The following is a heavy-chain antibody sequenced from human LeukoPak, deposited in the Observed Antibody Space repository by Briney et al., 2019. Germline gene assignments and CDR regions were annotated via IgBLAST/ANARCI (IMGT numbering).Heavy chain of an antibody. Sequence: PSQTLSLTCTVSGGSISSGSYYWSWIRQPAGKGLESIGRIYTSGSTNYNPSLKSRVTISVDTSKNQFSLKLSSVTAADTAVYSCARTPATVTSRGYYYYYGMDVWGQGTTVAVSS. CDR1: GGSISSGSYY. J-gene: IGHJ6*02. V-gene: IGHV4-61*02. D-gene: IGHD4-17*01. CDR3: ARTPATVTSRGYYYYYGMDV. CDR2: IYTSGST.